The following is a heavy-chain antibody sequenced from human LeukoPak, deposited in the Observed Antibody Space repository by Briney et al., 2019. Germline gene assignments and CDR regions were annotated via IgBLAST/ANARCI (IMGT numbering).Heavy chain of an antibody. CDR1: GYTFTSYD. J-gene: IGHJ4*02. Sequence: ASVKVSCKASGYTFTSYDMHWVRQAPGQGLEWMGIINPSGDSTSYAQKFQGRVTMTRDTSTSTAYMELRSLRSDDTAVYYCARDLTIAAGGTYGYWGQGTLVTVSS. D-gene: IGHD6-13*01. CDR2: INPSGDST. V-gene: IGHV1-46*01. CDR3: ARDLTIAAGGTYGY.